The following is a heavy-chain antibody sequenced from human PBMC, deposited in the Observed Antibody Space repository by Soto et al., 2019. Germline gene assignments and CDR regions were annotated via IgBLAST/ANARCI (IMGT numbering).Heavy chain of an antibody. V-gene: IGHV1-3*01. Sequence: ASVKVSCKASGYTFTSYAMHWVRQAPGQRLEWMGWINAGNGNTKYSQEFQGRVTITRDTSASTAYMELSSLRSEDTAVYYCARDPFGVAALPHFDYWGQGTLVTVSS. J-gene: IGHJ4*02. CDR1: GYTFTSYA. CDR3: ARDPFGVAALPHFDY. D-gene: IGHD3-3*01. CDR2: INAGNGNT.